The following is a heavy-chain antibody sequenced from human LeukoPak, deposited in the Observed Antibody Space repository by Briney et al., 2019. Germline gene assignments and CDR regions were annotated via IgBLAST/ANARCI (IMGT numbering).Heavy chain of an antibody. J-gene: IGHJ4*02. CDR3: SRVRVSFDY. CDR2: IRSDGRET. Sequence: QPGGSLRLSCVASGFTFSDRDHWMHWVRQAPGKGLVWVARIRSDGRETNYADSVKGRFTISRDNAKNTLFLQMNSLTEEDTAVYYCSRVRVSFDYWGQGTLVTVAA. D-gene: IGHD3-10*01. CDR1: GFTFSDRDHW. V-gene: IGHV3-74*01.